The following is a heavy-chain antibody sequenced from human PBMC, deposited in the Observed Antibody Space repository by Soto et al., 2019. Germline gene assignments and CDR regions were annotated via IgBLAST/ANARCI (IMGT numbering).Heavy chain of an antibody. V-gene: IGHV1-69*01. CDR2: IIPIFGIT. CDR3: SKDPRSITGTTSSEDFQH. D-gene: IGHD1-1*01. CDR1: GGTFSGYA. Sequence: QAQLMQSGAEVKEPGSSVKVSCKASGGTFSGYAISWVRQAPGQGLEWLGGIIPIFGITNYSQKFQNRPTIASDESSATVYIDLRSLTSEDSAIYYCSKDPRSITGTTSSEDFQHWGQGTLVSVS. J-gene: IGHJ1*01.